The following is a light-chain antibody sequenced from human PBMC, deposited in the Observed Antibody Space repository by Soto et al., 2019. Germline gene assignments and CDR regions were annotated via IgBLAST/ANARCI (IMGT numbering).Light chain of an antibody. J-gene: IGKJ5*01. CDR2: AAS. V-gene: IGKV1-12*01. CDR3: QQSYRTPT. Sequence: DIPNTQSPSSLSASVGDRGTITCRASQGISSWLAWYQQKPGKAPKLLIYAASSLQSGVPSRFSGSGSGTDYTLTISSLQPEDFATYYCQQSYRTPTFGQGSRLEI. CDR1: QGISSW.